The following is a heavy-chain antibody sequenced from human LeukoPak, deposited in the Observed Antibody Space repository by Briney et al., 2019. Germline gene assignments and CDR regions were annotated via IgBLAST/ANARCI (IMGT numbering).Heavy chain of an antibody. D-gene: IGHD2-15*01. V-gene: IGHV1-46*01. CDR2: INPSGGST. J-gene: IGHJ3*02. CDR3: ARDHRAVVVAAPTDAFDI. CDR1: GYTFTSYY. Sequence: GASVKVSCKASGYTFTSYYMHWVRQAPGQGLEWMGIINPSGGSTSYAQKFQGRVTMTRDTSTSTVYMELSSLRSEDTAVYYCARDHRAVVVAAPTDAFDIWGQGTMVTVSS.